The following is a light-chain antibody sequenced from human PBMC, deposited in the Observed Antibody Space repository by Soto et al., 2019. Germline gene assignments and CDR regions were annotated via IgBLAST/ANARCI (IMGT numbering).Light chain of an antibody. J-gene: IGLJ1*01. CDR3: SSFTSSVTDV. Sequence: LTQPASFSCAPGQSITISCPGTSSDVGGHNSVSWYRQDPGKAPKLMIYDVSNRPSGVSDRFSGSKSGNTASLTISGLQIEDEADYYCSSFTSSVTDVFGTGNKGTV. V-gene: IGLV2-14*01. CDR2: DVS. CDR1: SSDVGGHNS.